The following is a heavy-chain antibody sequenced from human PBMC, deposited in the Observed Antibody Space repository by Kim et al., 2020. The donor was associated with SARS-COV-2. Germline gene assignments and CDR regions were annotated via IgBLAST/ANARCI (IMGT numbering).Heavy chain of an antibody. D-gene: IGHD3-9*01. CDR3: ARTRILYDILTGPIFDY. V-gene: IGHV1-46*01. J-gene: IGHJ4*02. Sequence: ASVKVSCKASGYTFTSYYMHWVRQAPGQGLEWMGIINPSGGSTSYAQKFQGRVTMTRDTSTSTVYMELSSLRSEDTAVYYCARTRILYDILTGPIFDYWGQGTLVTVSS. CDR1: GYTFTSYY. CDR2: INPSGGST.